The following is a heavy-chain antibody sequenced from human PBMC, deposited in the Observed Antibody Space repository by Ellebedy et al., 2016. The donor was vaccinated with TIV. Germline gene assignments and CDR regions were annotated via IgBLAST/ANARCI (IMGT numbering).Heavy chain of an antibody. J-gene: IGHJ4*02. CDR3: ARGVRVVVEPADY. CDR1: GYTFTDYY. D-gene: IGHD2-2*01. V-gene: IGHV1-2*02. Sequence: ASVKVSXXASGYTFTDYYVHWVRQPPGQGLAWMGWINPNSGGSTYAQRFQGRVTMTRDTSISTVYMDLSRLRSDDTAVYYCARGVRVVVEPADYWGQGTLVTVSS. CDR2: INPNSGGS.